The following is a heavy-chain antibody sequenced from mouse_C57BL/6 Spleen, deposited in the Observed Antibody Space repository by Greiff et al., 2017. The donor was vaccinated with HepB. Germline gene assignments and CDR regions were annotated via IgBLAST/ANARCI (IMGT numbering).Heavy chain of an antibody. D-gene: IGHD3-3*01. J-gene: IGHJ2*01. CDR2: INPYNGDT. CDR1: GYSFTGYF. V-gene: IGHV1-20*01. CDR3: AREGLFDY. Sequence: EVKLMESGPELVKPGDSVKISCKASGYSFTGYFMNWVMQSHGKSLEWIGRINPYNGDTFYNQKFKGKATLTVDKSSSTAHMELRSLTSEDSAVYYCAREGLFDYWGQGTTLTVSS.